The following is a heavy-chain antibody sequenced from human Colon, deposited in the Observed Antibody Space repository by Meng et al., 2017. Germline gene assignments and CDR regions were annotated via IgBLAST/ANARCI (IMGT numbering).Heavy chain of an antibody. J-gene: IGHJ5*01. V-gene: IGHV1-8*01. CDR3: ARTAMLDS. D-gene: IGHD2-2*01. CDR1: GYTFTSSD. Sequence: VQLVQSGAEVRKPGASVKVTCKASGYTFTSSDINWVRQATGRGLEWLGWMSPNNGNTGSAQKFQGRVSMTRDTSIGTAYMELSGLTSEDTAVYYCARTAMLDSWGQGTLVTVSS. CDR2: MSPNNGNT.